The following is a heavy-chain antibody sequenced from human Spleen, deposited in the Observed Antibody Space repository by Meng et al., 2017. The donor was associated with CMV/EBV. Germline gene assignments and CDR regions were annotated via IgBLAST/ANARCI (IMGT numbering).Heavy chain of an antibody. J-gene: IGHJ6*02. Sequence: ETLSLTCAASGFTFSSYWMSWVRQAPGKGLEWVANIKEDGSEKYYVDSVKGRFTISRDNAKNSLHLQMNSLRAEDTAVYSCARESTAGAGYYYYGMDVWGQGTTVTVSS. D-gene: IGHD6-13*01. CDR3: ARESTAGAGYYYYGMDV. CDR1: GFTFSSYW. CDR2: IKEDGSEK. V-gene: IGHV3-7*01.